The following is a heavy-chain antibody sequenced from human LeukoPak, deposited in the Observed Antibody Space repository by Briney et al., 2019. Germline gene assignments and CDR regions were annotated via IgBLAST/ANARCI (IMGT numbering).Heavy chain of an antibody. J-gene: IGHJ4*02. CDR2: ITTKASNYAT. Sequence: GGSLRLSCAASGFTFSSYGMHWVRQASGKGLEWVGRITTKASNYATAYAASVKGRFTISRDDSENTAYLQMNSLKTEDTAVYYCTTYRSGHYWGQGTLFTVSS. D-gene: IGHD6-19*01. CDR3: TTYRSGHY. CDR1: GFTFSSYG. V-gene: IGHV3-73*01.